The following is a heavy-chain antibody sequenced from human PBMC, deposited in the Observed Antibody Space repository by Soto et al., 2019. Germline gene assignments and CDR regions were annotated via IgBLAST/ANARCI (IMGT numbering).Heavy chain of an antibody. CDR1: GFTFSSYA. CDR2: ISSNGGST. CDR3: ARDSAGTDWYFDL. V-gene: IGHV3-64*01. Sequence: EVQLVESGGGLVQPGGSLRLSCAASGFTFSSYAMHWVRQAPGKGLEYVSAISSNGGSTYYANSVKGRFTISRDNSKNTLYLQMGSLRAEDIAVYYCARDSAGTDWYFDLWGRGTLVTVSS. J-gene: IGHJ2*01. D-gene: IGHD1-1*01.